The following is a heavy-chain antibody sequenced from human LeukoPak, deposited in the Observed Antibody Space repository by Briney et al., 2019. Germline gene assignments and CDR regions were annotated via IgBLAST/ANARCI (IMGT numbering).Heavy chain of an antibody. CDR3: ANRRISASYYNY. D-gene: IGHD3-10*01. J-gene: IGHJ4*02. Sequence: PSETLSLTCTVSGGSISSSNWWNWVRQPPGKGLEWIGEIYHSGSTNYNPSLKSRVTISVDKSKNQFSLKLTSVTAADTAVYYCANRRISASYYNYWGQGTLVTVSS. CDR2: IYHSGST. V-gene: IGHV4-4*02. CDR1: GGSISSSNW.